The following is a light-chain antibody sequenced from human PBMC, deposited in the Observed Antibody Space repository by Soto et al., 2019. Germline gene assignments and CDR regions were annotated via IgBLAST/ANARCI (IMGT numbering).Light chain of an antibody. CDR2: GNI. V-gene: IGLV1-40*01. Sequence: QSVLTQPPSVSGAPGQRVTISCTGSSSNIGAGYDVHWYQQRPGTAPKLLIFGNINRPSGVPDRFSGSKSGTSASLAITGLQAEDEGDYYCQSYDSTLSARYGFGTGTKVTGL. CDR3: QSYDSTLSARYG. CDR1: SSNIGAGYD. J-gene: IGLJ1*01.